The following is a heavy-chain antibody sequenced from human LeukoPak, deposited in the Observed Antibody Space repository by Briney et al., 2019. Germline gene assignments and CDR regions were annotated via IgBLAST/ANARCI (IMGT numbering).Heavy chain of an antibody. CDR3: AKGIPRYYDILTGMVGFDY. Sequence: GGSLRLSCAASGFTFGAYAMHWVRQSPGKGLEWVALISYDGNNEWYADSVKGRFTVSRDNSKNTLYLQMNSLRAEDTALYYCAKGIPRYYDILTGMVGFDYWGQGTLVTVSS. CDR1: GFTFGAYA. D-gene: IGHD3-9*01. J-gene: IGHJ4*02. CDR2: ISYDGNNE. V-gene: IGHV3-30*04.